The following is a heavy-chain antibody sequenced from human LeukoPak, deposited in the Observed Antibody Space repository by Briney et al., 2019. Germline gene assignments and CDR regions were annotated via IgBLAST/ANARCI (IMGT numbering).Heavy chain of an antibody. CDR2: TRNKANSYTT. J-gene: IGHJ4*02. V-gene: IGHV3-72*01. Sequence: GGSLRLSCAASGFTFSDHYMDWVRQALGKGLEWVGRTRNKANSYTTEYAASVKVRFTISRDDSKNSLYLQMNSLKTEDTAVYYCASPPLVGATTGRGGQETLDTVSS. D-gene: IGHD1-26*01. CDR3: ASPPLVGATTGR. CDR1: GFTFSDHY.